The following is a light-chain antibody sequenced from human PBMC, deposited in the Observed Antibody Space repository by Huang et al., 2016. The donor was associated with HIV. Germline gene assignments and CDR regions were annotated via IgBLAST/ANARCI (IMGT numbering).Light chain of an antibody. V-gene: IGKV1-33*01. Sequence: DIQMTQSPSSLSASVGHRVTITCQASQDISNYLNWYQQKPGKAPELLIYDASNLETGVPSRFSGSGSGTDFTFTISSLQPEDIATYYCQQYHRFGGGTKVEIK. J-gene: IGKJ4*01. CDR1: QDISNY. CDR2: DAS. CDR3: QQYHR.